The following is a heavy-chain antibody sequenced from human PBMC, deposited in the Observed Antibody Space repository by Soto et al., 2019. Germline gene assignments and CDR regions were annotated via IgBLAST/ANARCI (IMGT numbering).Heavy chain of an antibody. Sequence: PGGSLRLSCAASGFTFSSYAMSWVRQAPGKGLEWVSAISGSGGSTYYADSVKGRFTISRDNSKNTLYLQMNSLRAEDTAVYYYANELDKAMVVNWFDPWGQGTLVTVSS. V-gene: IGHV3-23*01. CDR2: ISGSGGST. D-gene: IGHD5-18*01. J-gene: IGHJ5*02. CDR1: GFTFSSYA. CDR3: ANELDKAMVVNWFDP.